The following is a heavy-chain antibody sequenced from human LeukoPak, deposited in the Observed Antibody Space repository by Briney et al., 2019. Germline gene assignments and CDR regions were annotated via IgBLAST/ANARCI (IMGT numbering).Heavy chain of an antibody. V-gene: IGHV3-23*01. CDR1: GFTFSNYA. D-gene: IGHD3-9*01. CDR3: AGYIPRYLDA. Sequence: GGSLRLSCAASGFTFSNYAMSWVRQAPGKGLEWVSGISAGGSGTYYADTMKGRFTIARDDSKNKLYLQMSSVRAEDTAVYFCAGYIPRYLDAWGQGTLVTVSS. CDR2: ISAGGSGT. J-gene: IGHJ5*02.